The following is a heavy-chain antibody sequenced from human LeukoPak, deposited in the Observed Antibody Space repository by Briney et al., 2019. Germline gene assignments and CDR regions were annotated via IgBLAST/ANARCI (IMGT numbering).Heavy chain of an antibody. V-gene: IGHV4-4*07. Sequence: PSETLSLTCTISGGSISTYYWSWIRQPAGKGLEWIGRIYTSGSTNYNPSLKSRVTISVDKSKKQFSLKLSSVTAADTGVYYCATAAAGTLDYFDYWGQGTLVTVSS. CDR1: GGSISTYY. J-gene: IGHJ4*02. CDR2: IYTSGST. D-gene: IGHD6-13*01. CDR3: ATAAAGTLDYFDY.